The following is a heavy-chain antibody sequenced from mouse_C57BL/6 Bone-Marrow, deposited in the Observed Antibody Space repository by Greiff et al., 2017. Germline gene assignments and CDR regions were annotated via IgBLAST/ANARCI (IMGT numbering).Heavy chain of an antibody. V-gene: IGHV1-31*01. Sequence: VHVKQSGPELVKPGASVKISCKASGYSFTGYYMHWVKQSHGNILDWIGYIYPYNGVSSYNQKFKGKATLTVDKSSSTAYMELRSLTSEDSAVYYCARREYYVAMDYWGQRTSVTVSS. CDR3: ARREYYVAMDY. CDR2: IYPYNGVS. CDR1: GYSFTGYY. J-gene: IGHJ4*01. D-gene: IGHD1-1*02.